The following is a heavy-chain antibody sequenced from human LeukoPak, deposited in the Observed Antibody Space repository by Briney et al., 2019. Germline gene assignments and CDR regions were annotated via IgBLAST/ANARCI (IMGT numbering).Heavy chain of an antibody. CDR2: ISYDGSNK. D-gene: IGHD3-3*01. J-gene: IGHJ4*02. CDR3: ARDRGTIFGVVTYYFDY. V-gene: IGHV3-30-3*01. CDR1: GFTFSSYA. Sequence: GGSLRLSCAASGFTFSSYAMHWVRQAPGKGLEWVAVISYDGSNKYYADSVKGRFTISRDNSKNTLYLQMNSLRAEDTAVYYCARDRGTIFGVVTYYFDYWGQGTLATVSS.